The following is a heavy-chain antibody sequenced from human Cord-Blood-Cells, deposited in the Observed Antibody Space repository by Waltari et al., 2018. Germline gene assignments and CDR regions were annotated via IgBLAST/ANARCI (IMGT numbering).Heavy chain of an antibody. CDR1: GFTFSNAW. Sequence: EVQLVESGGGLVKPGGSLRLSCAASGFTFSNAWMSWVRQAPGKGLEWVGRIKSKTDGGTTDYAAPVKGRFTISRDDSKNTLYLQMNSLKTEDTAVYYCTTDDEDTAMVDYWGQGTLVTVSS. CDR3: TTDDEDTAMVDY. V-gene: IGHV3-15*01. CDR2: IKSKTDGGTT. J-gene: IGHJ4*02. D-gene: IGHD5-18*01.